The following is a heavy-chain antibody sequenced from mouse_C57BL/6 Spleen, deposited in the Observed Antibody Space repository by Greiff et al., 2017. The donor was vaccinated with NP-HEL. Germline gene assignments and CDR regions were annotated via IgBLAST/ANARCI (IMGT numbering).Heavy chain of an antibody. Sequence: QVQLQQPGAELVRPGTSVKLSCKASGYTFTSYWMDWVKQRPGQGLEWIGNIYSYDSETHYNHKFKDKATLSVEKSSSTAYLQLSILTSEDSAVFYYARSIGGLYRAMDYWGKGTSVTVSS. V-gene: IGHV1-61*01. CDR3: ARSIGGLYRAMDY. J-gene: IGHJ4*01. CDR1: GYTFTSYW. CDR2: IYSYDSET. D-gene: IGHD1-1*02.